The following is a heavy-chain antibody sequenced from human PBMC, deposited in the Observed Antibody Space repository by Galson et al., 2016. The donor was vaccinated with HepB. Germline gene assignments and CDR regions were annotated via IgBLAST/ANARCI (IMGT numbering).Heavy chain of an antibody. J-gene: IGHJ6*03. V-gene: IGHV3-30*19. CDR2: ISYDGSNK. D-gene: IGHD2-8*01. CDR3: AKDLDGCPITTCYRRYYFYMDV. Sequence: SLRLSCAASGFTFSVYGMHWLRQAPGKGLEWVAVISYDGSNKDYADSVEGRFSISRDNFRNTLHLQMNSLRAEDTAVYYCAKDLDGCPITTCYRRYYFYMDVWGKGTTVTVSS. CDR1: GFTFSVYG.